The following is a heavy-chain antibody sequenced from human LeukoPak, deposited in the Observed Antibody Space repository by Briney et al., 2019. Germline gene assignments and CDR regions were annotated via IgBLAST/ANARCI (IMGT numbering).Heavy chain of an antibody. V-gene: IGHV3-21*01. CDR3: ASTRPLRYFDWSDAFDI. Sequence: PGGSLRLSCAASGFTFSSYSMNWVRQAPGKGLEWVSSISSSSSYIYYADSVKGRFTISRDNAKNSLYLQMNSLRAEDTAVYYCASTRPLRYFDWSDAFDIWGQGTMVTVSS. D-gene: IGHD3-9*01. CDR2: ISSSSSYI. J-gene: IGHJ3*02. CDR1: GFTFSSYS.